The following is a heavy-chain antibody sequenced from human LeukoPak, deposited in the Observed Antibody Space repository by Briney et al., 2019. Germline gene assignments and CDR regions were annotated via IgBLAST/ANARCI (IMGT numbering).Heavy chain of an antibody. CDR3: ARDSSSFLRRYYYYGMDV. Sequence: SVKVSCKASGGTFSSYAISWVRQAPGQGLEWMGGIIPIFGTANYAQKFQGRVTITADESTSTAYMELSSLRSEDTAVYYCARDSSSFLRRYYYYGMDVWGQGTTVTVSS. CDR2: IIPIFGTA. V-gene: IGHV1-69*13. CDR1: GGTFSSYA. J-gene: IGHJ6*02. D-gene: IGHD6-6*01.